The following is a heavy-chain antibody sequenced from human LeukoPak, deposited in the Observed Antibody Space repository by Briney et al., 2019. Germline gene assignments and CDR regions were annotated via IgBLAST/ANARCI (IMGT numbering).Heavy chain of an antibody. D-gene: IGHD4-23*01. J-gene: IGHJ4*02. CDR2: INPNSGGT. CDR1: GYTFTGYY. CDR3: ARGGDDYGGPLWQYYFDY. Sequence: ASVKVSCKASGYTFTGYYMHWVRQAPGQGLEWMGWINPNSGGTNYAQKFQGWVTMTRDTSISTAYMELSRLRSDDTAVYYCARGGDDYGGPLWQYYFDYWGQGTLVTVSS. V-gene: IGHV1-2*04.